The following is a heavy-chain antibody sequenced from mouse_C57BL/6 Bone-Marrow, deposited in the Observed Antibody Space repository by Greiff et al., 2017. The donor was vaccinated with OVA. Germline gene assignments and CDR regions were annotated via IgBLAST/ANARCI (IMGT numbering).Heavy chain of an antibody. CDR2: IHPNSGST. D-gene: IGHD1-1*01. V-gene: IGHV1-64*01. CDR1: GYTFTSYW. CDR3: ARTHYYGSSYVGFAY. Sequence: QVQLQQPGAELVKPGASVKLSCKASGYTFTSYWMHWVKQRPGQGLEWIGMIHPNSGSTNYNEKFKSKATLTVDKSSSTAYMQLSSLTSEDSAVYYCARTHYYGSSYVGFAYWGQGTLVTVSA. J-gene: IGHJ3*01.